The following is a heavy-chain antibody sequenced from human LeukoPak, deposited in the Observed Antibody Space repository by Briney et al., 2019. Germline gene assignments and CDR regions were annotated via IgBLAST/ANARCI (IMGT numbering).Heavy chain of an antibody. CDR3: TTGPYSYGDAFDI. CDR2: IKSKTDGGTT. Sequence: GGSLRLSCAASGFTFSNAWMSWVRQAPGKRLEWVGRIKSKTDGGTTDYAAPVKGRFTISRDDSKNTLYLQMNSLKTEDTAVYYCTTGPYSYGDAFDIWGQGTMVTVSS. V-gene: IGHV3-15*01. J-gene: IGHJ3*02. D-gene: IGHD5-18*01. CDR1: GFTFSNAW.